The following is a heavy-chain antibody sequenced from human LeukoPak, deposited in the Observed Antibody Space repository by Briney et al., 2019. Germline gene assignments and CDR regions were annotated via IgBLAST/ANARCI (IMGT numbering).Heavy chain of an antibody. CDR1: GFTFSSYA. V-gene: IGHV3-30-3*01. Sequence: SCKASGFTFSSYAMHWVRQAPGKGLEWVAVISYDGSNKYYADSVKGRFTIFRDNSKNTLYLQMNSLRAEDTAVYFCARVATGSYDWFDPWGQGTLVTVSS. CDR3: ARVATGSYDWFDP. CDR2: ISYDGSNK. J-gene: IGHJ5*02. D-gene: IGHD3-10*01.